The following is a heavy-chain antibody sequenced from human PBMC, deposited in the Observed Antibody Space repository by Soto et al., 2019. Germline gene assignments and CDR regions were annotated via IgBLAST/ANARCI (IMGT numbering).Heavy chain of an antibody. CDR2: LYDVDGS. CDR1: GLTVSGKKY. V-gene: IGHV3-53*01. Sequence: DVQLVESGGGLIQPGESLRLSCAAFGLTVSGKKYVAWVRQAPGKGLEWVSALYDVDGSFYADSVKGRFTTSSDSSKTTVYLQMNGLRPDDTGGYYCASWHEREHAYDVWGQGTTVTVSS. CDR3: ASWHEREHAYDV. D-gene: IGHD1-1*01. J-gene: IGHJ3*01.